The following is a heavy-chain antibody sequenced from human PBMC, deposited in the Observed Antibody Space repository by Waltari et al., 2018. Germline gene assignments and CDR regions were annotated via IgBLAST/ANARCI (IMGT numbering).Heavy chain of an antibody. V-gene: IGHV3-30-3*01. CDR2: ISYDGSNK. Sequence: QVQLVESGGGVFQPGRSLRLSCAASGFHFVSYAIHLFCQAPGKGLEWGAVISYDGSNKYYADSVKGRFTISRDNSKNTLYLQMNSLRAEDTAVYYCARTALAYYYYGMDVWGQGTTVTVSS. J-gene: IGHJ6*02. CDR3: ARTALAYYYYGMDV. CDR1: GFHFVSYA.